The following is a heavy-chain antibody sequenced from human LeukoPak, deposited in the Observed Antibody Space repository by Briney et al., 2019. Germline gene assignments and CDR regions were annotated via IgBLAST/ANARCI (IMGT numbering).Heavy chain of an antibody. D-gene: IGHD3-22*01. CDR2: IYSGGST. Sequence: GGSLRLSCAASVFTVSSNYMSCVRHAPGKGLEWGSDIYSGGSTYYADSVKDRFTISRDNSKNTLYLQMNSLRAEDTAVYYCASCYYDSSGYYYFDYWGQGTLVTVSS. V-gene: IGHV3-66*01. J-gene: IGHJ4*02. CDR1: VFTVSSNY. CDR3: ASCYYDSSGYYYFDY.